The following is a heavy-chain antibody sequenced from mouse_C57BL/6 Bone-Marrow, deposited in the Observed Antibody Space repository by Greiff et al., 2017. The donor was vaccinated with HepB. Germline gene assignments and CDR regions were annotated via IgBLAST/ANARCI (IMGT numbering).Heavy chain of an antibody. V-gene: IGHV1-76*01. CDR2: IYPGSGNT. Sequence: VQLQQSGAELVRPGASVKLSCKASGYTFTDYYINWVKQRPGQGLEWIARIYPGSGNTYYNEKFKGKATLTAEKSSSTAYMQLSSLTSEDSAVYFCARSYPSDYWGQGTSVTVSS. CDR1: GYTFTDYY. CDR3: ARSYPSDY. J-gene: IGHJ4*01.